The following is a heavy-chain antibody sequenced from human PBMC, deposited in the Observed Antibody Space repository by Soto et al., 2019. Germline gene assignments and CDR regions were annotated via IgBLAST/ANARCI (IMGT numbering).Heavy chain of an antibody. Sequence: PSETLSLTCTVACDSISSYFWNWLRQHPGKGLEWVGNIYSGGSTNYNPSLKSRVTISIDTSKNQFSLKLSSVTATDTAVYYCAGAEPYYYGGIGYWATWGQGTLVTLSS. CDR3: AGAEPYYYGGIGYWAT. V-gene: IGHV4-59*01. CDR2: IYSGGST. CDR1: CDSISSYF. D-gene: IGHD3-22*01. J-gene: IGHJ5*02.